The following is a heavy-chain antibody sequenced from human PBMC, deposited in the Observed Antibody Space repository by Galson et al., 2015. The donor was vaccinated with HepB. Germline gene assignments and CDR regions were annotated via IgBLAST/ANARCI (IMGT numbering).Heavy chain of an antibody. Sequence: SLRLSCAASGFTFDDYTMHWVRQAPGKGLEWVSLISWDGGSTYYADSVKGRFTISRDNSKNSLYLQMNSLRTEDTALYYCAVAYGDYPFDYWGQGTLVTVSS. CDR2: ISWDGGST. V-gene: IGHV3-43*01. D-gene: IGHD4-17*01. CDR3: AVAYGDYPFDY. CDR1: GFTFDDYT. J-gene: IGHJ4*02.